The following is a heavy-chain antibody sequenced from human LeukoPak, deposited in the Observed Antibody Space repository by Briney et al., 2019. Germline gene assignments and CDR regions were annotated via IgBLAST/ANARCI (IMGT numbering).Heavy chain of an antibody. V-gene: IGHV3-23*01. D-gene: IGHD6-19*01. J-gene: IGHJ4*02. CDR1: GFTFSSYG. CDR3: NSYVAGRGPFDY. Sequence: GGSLRLSCAASGFTFSSYGMHWVRQAPGKGLEWVSAISGSGGSTYYADSVKGRFTISRDNSKNTLYLQMNSLRAEDTAVYYCNSYVAGRGPFDYWGQGTLVTVSS. CDR2: ISGSGGST.